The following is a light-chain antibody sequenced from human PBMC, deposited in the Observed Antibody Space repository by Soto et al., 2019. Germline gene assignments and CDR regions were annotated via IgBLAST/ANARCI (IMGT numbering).Light chain of an antibody. V-gene: IGLV2-14*01. Sequence: QSALTQPASVSGSPGQSIAISCTGSSSDIGIYKYVSWYQQHPGKVPKLIIYEVTNRPSGVSNRFSASKSGNTASLTISWLQAEDEADYYCSSYTASSTRVFGPGTKLTVL. J-gene: IGLJ1*01. CDR3: SSYTASSTRV. CDR2: EVT. CDR1: SSDIGIYKY.